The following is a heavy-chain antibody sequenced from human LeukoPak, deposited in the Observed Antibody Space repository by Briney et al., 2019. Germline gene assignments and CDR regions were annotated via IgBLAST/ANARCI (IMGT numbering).Heavy chain of an antibody. V-gene: IGHV3-48*03. Sequence: PGGSLRLSCAASGFTFSSYEMNWVRRAPGKGLEWVSYISSSGSTIYYADSVKGRFTISRDNAKNSLYLQMNSLRAEDTAVYYCAREGIAAAGPTFNYYYYYMDVWGKGTTVTVSS. CDR1: GFTFSSYE. D-gene: IGHD6-13*01. CDR3: AREGIAAAGPTFNYYYYYMDV. J-gene: IGHJ6*03. CDR2: ISSSGSTI.